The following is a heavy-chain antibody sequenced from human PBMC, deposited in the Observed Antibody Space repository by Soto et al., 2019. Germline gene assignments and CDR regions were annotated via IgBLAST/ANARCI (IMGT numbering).Heavy chain of an antibody. V-gene: IGHV1-69*01. CDR2: IIPIFGTA. CDR3: ARDLRGSRGWYDYYYGMDV. J-gene: IGHJ6*02. Sequence: QVQLVQSGAEVKKPGSSVKVSCKASGGTFSSYAISWVRQAPGQGLEWMGGIIPIFGTANYAQKFQGRVTLTADESTHTAYMELSSLRSEDTAVYYCARDLRGSRGWYDYYYGMDVWGQGTTVTVSS. CDR1: GGTFSSYA. D-gene: IGHD6-19*01.